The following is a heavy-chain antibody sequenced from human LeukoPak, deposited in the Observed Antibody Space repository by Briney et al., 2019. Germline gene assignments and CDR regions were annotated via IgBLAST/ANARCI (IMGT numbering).Heavy chain of an antibody. CDR3: ARDLVTVTKGFDI. CDR2: ISYIGST. CDR1: ADSFSSHY. D-gene: IGHD4-17*01. V-gene: IGHV4-59*11. Sequence: TASETLSLTCAVSADSFSSHYWTWLRQPPGKGLEWLGYISYIGSTNYNPSLKSRVTISIGTSKNQFSLKLSSVTAADTAVYYCARDLVTVTKGFDIWGQGTMVSVSS. J-gene: IGHJ3*02.